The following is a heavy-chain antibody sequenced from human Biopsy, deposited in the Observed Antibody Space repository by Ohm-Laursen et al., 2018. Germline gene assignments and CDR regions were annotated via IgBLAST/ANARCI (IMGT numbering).Heavy chain of an antibody. CDR3: AKGGYCTTTSCYMDVDV. J-gene: IGHJ6*02. CDR2: ISGSGGST. D-gene: IGHD2-2*02. V-gene: IGHV3-23*01. Sequence: SLRLSCAASGFSFDNYAMNWVRQAPGKGLEWVSTISGSGGSTYYADSVKGRFTISRDASKNTLYLLMNSLRAEDTAMYYCAKGGYCTTTSCYMDVDVWGQGTTVTVSS. CDR1: GFSFDNYA.